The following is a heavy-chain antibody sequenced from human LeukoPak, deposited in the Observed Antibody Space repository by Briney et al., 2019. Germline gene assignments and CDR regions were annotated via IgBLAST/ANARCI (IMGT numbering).Heavy chain of an antibody. D-gene: IGHD6-13*01. Sequence: SVKVSCKASGGAFSSYAISWVRQAPGQGLEWMGRIIPILGIANYAQKFQGRVTITADKSTSTAYMELSSLRSEDTAVYYCARTATGDFIAAAGTGYYYGMDVWGQGTTVTVSS. J-gene: IGHJ6*02. CDR3: ARTATGDFIAAAGTGYYYGMDV. CDR2: IIPILGIA. CDR1: GGAFSSYA. V-gene: IGHV1-69*04.